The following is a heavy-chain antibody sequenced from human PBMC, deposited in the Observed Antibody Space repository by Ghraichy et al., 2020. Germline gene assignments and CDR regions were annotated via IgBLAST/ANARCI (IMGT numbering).Heavy chain of an antibody. V-gene: IGHV3-30-3*01. D-gene: IGHD5-12*01. Sequence: GGSLRLSCAASGFTFSSYAMHWVRQAPGKGLEWVAVISYDGSNKYYADSVKGRFTISRDNSKNTLYLQMNSLRAEDTAVYYCASLFVDIVATILPWGQGTLVTVSS. CDR2: ISYDGSNK. J-gene: IGHJ4*02. CDR3: ASLFVDIVATILP. CDR1: GFTFSSYA.